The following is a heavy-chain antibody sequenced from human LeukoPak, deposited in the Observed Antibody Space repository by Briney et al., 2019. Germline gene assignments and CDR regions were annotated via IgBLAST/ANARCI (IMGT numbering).Heavy chain of an antibody. CDR1: GYTFTSYD. Sequence: ASVKVSCKASGYTFTSYDINWGRQATGQGLEWMGWMNPNSGNTGYAQKFQCRVTMTRNTSISTAYMELSSLRSEDTAVYYCARGLRGRRDGYNSYYFDYWGQGTLVTVSP. CDR3: ARGLRGRRDGYNSYYFDY. J-gene: IGHJ4*02. V-gene: IGHV1-8*01. D-gene: IGHD5-24*01. CDR2: MNPNSGNT.